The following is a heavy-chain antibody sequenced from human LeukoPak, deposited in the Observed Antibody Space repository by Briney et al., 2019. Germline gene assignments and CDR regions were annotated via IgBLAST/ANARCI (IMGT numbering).Heavy chain of an antibody. CDR2: INHSGST. CDR1: GGSFSGYY. CDR3: ARDRGGRWWFDY. D-gene: IGHD2-15*01. V-gene: IGHV4-34*01. J-gene: IGHJ4*02. Sequence: SETLSLTCAVYGGSFSGYYWSWIRQPPGKGLEWIGEINHSGSTNYTPSLKSRVTISVDTSKNQFSLKLSSVTAADTAVYYCARDRGGRWWFDYWGQGTLVTVSS.